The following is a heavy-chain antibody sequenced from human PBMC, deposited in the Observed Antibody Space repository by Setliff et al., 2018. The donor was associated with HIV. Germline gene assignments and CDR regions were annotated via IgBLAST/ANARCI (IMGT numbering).Heavy chain of an antibody. CDR1: GYTFISDY. J-gene: IGHJ4*02. Sequence: ASVKISCKASGYTFISDYMHWVRQAPGQGLEWMGIINPSGGGASYAQKLQGRVTMTRDTSTNTVYMEFGSLTFEDTAVYFCARDLGPNRVIASRPPLPNFDYWGQGTLVTVSS. D-gene: IGHD6-6*01. CDR2: INPSGGGA. V-gene: IGHV1-46*04. CDR3: ARDLGPNRVIASRPPLPNFDY.